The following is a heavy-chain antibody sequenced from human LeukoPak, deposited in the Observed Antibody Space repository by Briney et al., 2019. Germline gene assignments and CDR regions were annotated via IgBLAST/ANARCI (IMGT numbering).Heavy chain of an antibody. CDR3: ARGRDWLRWFDP. J-gene: IGHJ5*02. D-gene: IGHD3/OR15-3a*01. Sequence: SVKVSCKASGGTFSSYAISWVRQAPGQGLEWMGGIIPIFGTANYAQKFQGRVTITTDESTSTAYMELSSLRSEDTAVYYCARGRDWLRWFDPWGQGTLVTVSS. CDR2: IIPIFGTA. V-gene: IGHV1-69*05. CDR1: GGTFSSYA.